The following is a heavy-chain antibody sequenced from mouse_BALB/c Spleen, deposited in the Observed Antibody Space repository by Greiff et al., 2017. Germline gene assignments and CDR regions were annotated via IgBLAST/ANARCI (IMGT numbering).Heavy chain of an antibody. J-gene: IGHJ1*01. CDR1: GFTFSSYG. Sequence: DVKLVESGGDLVKPGGSLKLSCAASGFTFSSYGMSWVRQTPDKRLEWVATISSGGSYTYYPDSVKGRFTISRDNAKNTLYLQMSSLKSEDTAMYYCAKGYFDVWGAGTTVTVSS. CDR2: ISSGGSYT. CDR3: AKGYFDV. V-gene: IGHV5-6*02.